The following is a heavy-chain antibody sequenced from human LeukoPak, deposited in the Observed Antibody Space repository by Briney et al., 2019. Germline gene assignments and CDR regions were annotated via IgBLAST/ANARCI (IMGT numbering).Heavy chain of an antibody. CDR2: INAYNGET. Sequence: ASVKVSCKASGYTFNNFGISWVRQAPGQGLEWMAWINAYNGETYFAQNFQGRVTMTTDTSTTTAYMELRNLRSDDSAVYYCARDQGFYYDSTGYVFDLWGQGTLVTVSS. D-gene: IGHD3-22*01. V-gene: IGHV1-18*01. J-gene: IGHJ4*02. CDR1: GYTFNNFG. CDR3: ARDQGFYYDSTGYVFDL.